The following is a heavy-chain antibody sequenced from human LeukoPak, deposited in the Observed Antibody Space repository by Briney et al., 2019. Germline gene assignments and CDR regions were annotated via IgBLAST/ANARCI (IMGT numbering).Heavy chain of an antibody. J-gene: IGHJ4*02. CDR2: IYYSGST. CDR1: GGSISSGGYY. D-gene: IGHD3-22*01. Sequence: SETLSLTCTVSGGSISSGGYYWSWIRQHPGKGLEWIGYIYYSGSTYYNSSLKSRVTISVDTSKNQFSLKLSSVTAADTAVYYCARVITMIVVVWGQGTLVTVSS. CDR3: ARVITMIVVV. V-gene: IGHV4-31*03.